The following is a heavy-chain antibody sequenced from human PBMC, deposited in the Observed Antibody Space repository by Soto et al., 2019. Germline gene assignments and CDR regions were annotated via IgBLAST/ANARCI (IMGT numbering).Heavy chain of an antibody. CDR2: ISGSGGST. CDR1: GFTFSSYA. CDR3: EKVPRNYYFDY. Sequence: RLSCAASGFTFSSYAMSWARQAPGKGLEWVSAISGSGGSTYYADSVKGRFTISRDNSKNTLYLQMNSLRAEDTAVYYCEKVPRNYYFDYWGQGIPVTVSS. J-gene: IGHJ4*02. V-gene: IGHV3-23*01.